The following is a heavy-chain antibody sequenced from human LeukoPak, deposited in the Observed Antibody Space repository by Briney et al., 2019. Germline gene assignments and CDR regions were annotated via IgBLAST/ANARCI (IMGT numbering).Heavy chain of an antibody. CDR2: IYYSGST. Sequence: SETLSLTCTVSGGSISSYYWSWIRQPPGKGLEWIGYIYYSGSTNYNPSLKSRVTISVDTSKNQFSLKRSSVTAADTAVYYCAREEPYSYYYDSSGYYRGWFDPWGQGTLVTVSS. J-gene: IGHJ5*02. CDR3: AREEPYSYYYDSSGYYRGWFDP. CDR1: GGSISSYY. V-gene: IGHV4-59*01. D-gene: IGHD3-22*01.